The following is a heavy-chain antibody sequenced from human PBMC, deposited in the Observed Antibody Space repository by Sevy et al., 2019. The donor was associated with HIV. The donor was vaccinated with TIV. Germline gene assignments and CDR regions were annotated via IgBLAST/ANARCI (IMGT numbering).Heavy chain of an antibody. CDR2: ISSSSSTI. J-gene: IGHJ6*02. D-gene: IGHD2-15*01. CDR3: ARDRIKGGYCSGDSCYSESHYYGMDV. CDR1: GFTFSSYS. V-gene: IGHV3-48*01. Sequence: GGSLRLSCAASGFTFSSYSMNWVRQAPGKGLEWVSYISSSSSTIYYADSVKGRFTISRDNAKNSLYLQMNSLRAEDTAVYYCARDRIKGGYCSGDSCYSESHYYGMDVRGQGTTVTVSS.